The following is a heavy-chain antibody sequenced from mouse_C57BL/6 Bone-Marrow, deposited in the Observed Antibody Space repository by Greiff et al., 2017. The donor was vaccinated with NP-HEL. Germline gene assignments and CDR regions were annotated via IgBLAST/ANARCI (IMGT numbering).Heavy chain of an antibody. Sequence: EVKVVESGAELVRPGASVKLSCTASGFNIKDDYMHWVKQRPEQGLEWIGWIYPGNGDTEYASKFQGKATITADTSSNTAYLQLSSLTSEDTAAYYCTAHCDVRFAYWGQGTLVTVSA. D-gene: IGHD2-13*01. CDR1: GFNIKDDY. V-gene: IGHV14-4*01. CDR2: IYPGNGDT. J-gene: IGHJ3*01. CDR3: TAHCDVRFAY.